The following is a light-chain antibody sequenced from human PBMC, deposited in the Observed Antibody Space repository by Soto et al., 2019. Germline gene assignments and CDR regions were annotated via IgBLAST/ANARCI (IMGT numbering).Light chain of an antibody. CDR1: SSNIGAHYD. CDR3: QSYDSSLSGSGV. Sequence: QSVLTQPPSVSGAPGQRVTISCTGSSSNIGAHYDVHWYQQLPGTAPKLLIYGSSNRPSGVPDRFSGSKSGTSASLAITGLQAEDEADYYCQSYDSSLSGSGVFGGGTKLTVL. CDR2: GSS. V-gene: IGLV1-40*01. J-gene: IGLJ2*01.